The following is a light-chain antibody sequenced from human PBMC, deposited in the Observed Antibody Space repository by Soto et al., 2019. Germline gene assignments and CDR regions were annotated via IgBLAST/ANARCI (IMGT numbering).Light chain of an antibody. CDR2: EDT. CDR1: SNDVGSYNL. CDR3: CSYAASGTLL. J-gene: IGLJ3*02. Sequence: QSALTQPASVSGSPGQSITISCTGTSNDVGSYNLVSWYQHHPGKAPKVLIYEDTKRPSGVSNRFSGSKSGNTASLTISGLQAEDEADYYCCSYAASGTLLFGGGTKLTVL. V-gene: IGLV2-23*01.